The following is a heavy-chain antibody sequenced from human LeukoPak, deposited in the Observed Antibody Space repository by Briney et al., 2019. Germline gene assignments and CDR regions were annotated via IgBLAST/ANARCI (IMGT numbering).Heavy chain of an antibody. J-gene: IGHJ4*02. CDR3: ARSVPSRDYGSSSFDY. CDR1: GGSISSYY. CDR2: IYTRGNT. D-gene: IGHD4-17*01. Sequence: SETLSLTCTVSGGSISSYYWSWVRQPAGKGLELIGRIYTRGNTNYYPSLKSRVTMSVDTSKNQFSLKVNSLTAADTAMYYCARSVPSRDYGSSSFDYWGQGILVTVSS. V-gene: IGHV4-4*07.